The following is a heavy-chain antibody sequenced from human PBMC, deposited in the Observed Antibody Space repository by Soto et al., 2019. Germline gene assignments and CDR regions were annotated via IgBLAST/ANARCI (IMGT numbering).Heavy chain of an antibody. J-gene: IGHJ4*02. Sequence: GGSLRLSXAASGFTFSDYWMSWARQAPGKGPEWVANIKFDGSEKQYADSVKGRFSISRDNSRNSLFLQMNSLRAGDTAVYYCVKDGGYCSSTTCYSPRNHYFDSWGQGTLVTVSS. V-gene: IGHV3-7*03. D-gene: IGHD2-2*01. CDR2: IKFDGSEK. CDR1: GFTFSDYW. CDR3: VKDGGYCSSTTCYSPRNHYFDS.